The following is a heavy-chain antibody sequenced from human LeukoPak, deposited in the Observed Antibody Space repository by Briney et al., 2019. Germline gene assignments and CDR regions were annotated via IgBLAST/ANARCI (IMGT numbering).Heavy chain of an antibody. V-gene: IGHV3-74*01. Sequence: GGSLRLSCAASGFTFSSYWMHWVRQAPGKGLVWVSRSNPDGTKINYADSVKGRFTISRDNAKNSLYLQMNSLRAEDTAVYYCARPFRWLGIVVVPAAPFDYWGQGTLVTVSS. D-gene: IGHD2-2*01. CDR3: ARPFRWLGIVVVPAAPFDY. J-gene: IGHJ4*02. CDR1: GFTFSSYW. CDR2: SNPDGTKI.